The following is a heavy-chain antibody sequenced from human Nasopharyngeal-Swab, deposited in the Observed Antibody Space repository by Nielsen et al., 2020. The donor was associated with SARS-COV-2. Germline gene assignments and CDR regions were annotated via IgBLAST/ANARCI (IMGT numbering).Heavy chain of an antibody. CDR1: GGSISSYY. D-gene: IGHD3-10*01. CDR3: ARDRGWYVDY. Sequence: SETLSLTCTVSGGSISSYYWSWIRQPPGKGLEWIGYIYYSGSTNYNPSLKSRVTISVDTSKNQFSLKLSSVTAADTAVYYCARDRGWYVDYWGRGTLVTVSS. V-gene: IGHV4-59*01. CDR2: IYYSGST. J-gene: IGHJ4*02.